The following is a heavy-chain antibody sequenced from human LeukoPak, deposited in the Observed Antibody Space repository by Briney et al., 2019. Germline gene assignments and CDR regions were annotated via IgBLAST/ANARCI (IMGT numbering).Heavy chain of an antibody. CDR1: GFTFDNFA. D-gene: IGHD3-22*01. CDR2: IRYDGSNK. CDR3: AKGPWDYDSSGYLY. V-gene: IGHV3-30*02. Sequence: PGGSLRLSCAASGFTFDNFALHWVRQAPGKGLEWVAFIRYDGSNKYYADSVKGRFTISRDNSKNTLYLQMNSLRAEDTAVYYCAKGPWDYDSSGYLYWGQGTLVTVSS. J-gene: IGHJ4*02.